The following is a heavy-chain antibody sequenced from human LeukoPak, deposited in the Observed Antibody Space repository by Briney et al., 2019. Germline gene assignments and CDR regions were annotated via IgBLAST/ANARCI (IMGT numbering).Heavy chain of an antibody. CDR3: AKDTYELRYYYYYGMDV. J-gene: IGHJ6*02. V-gene: IGHV3-23*01. CDR2: ISGSGGST. Sequence: GGSLRLSCAASGFTFSSYWMSWVRQAPGKGLEWVSAISGSGGSTYYADSVKGRFTISRDNSKNTLYLQMNSLRAEDTAVYYCAKDTYELRYYYYYGMDVWGQGTTVTVSS. CDR1: GFTFSSYW. D-gene: IGHD2-21*01.